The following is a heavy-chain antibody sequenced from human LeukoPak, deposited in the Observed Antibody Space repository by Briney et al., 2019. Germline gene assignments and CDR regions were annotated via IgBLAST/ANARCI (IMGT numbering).Heavy chain of an antibody. Sequence: SETLSLTCAVYGGSFSGYYWSWIRQPPGKGLEWIGRMYTSGSTNYNPSLKSRVTISADTSKNQFSLKLSSVTAADTAVYYCARHVKPLGYWFAPWGQGTLVTVSS. CDR2: MYTSGST. CDR3: ARHVKPLGYWFAP. CDR1: GGSFSGYY. V-gene: IGHV4-59*08. D-gene: IGHD1-14*01. J-gene: IGHJ5*02.